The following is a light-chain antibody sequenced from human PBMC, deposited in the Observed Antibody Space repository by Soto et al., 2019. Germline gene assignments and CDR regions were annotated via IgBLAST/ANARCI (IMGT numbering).Light chain of an antibody. J-gene: IGKJ3*01. V-gene: IGKV3-20*01. CDR2: GAC. Sequence: EIVLTQSPGTLSLSPGERATLSCRASQSISSNYLAWYKQRPGQAPRLLIFGACYRATGIPDRFSGSGSGTDFTLTISRLEPEDFEVYYCQQYSSSPPEFTFGPGTRVDSK. CDR3: QQYSSSPPEFT. CDR1: QSISSNY.